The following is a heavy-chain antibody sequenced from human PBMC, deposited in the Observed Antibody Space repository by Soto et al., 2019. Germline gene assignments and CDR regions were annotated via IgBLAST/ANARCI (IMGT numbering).Heavy chain of an antibody. CDR1: GFTFSGAA. Sequence: GGSLRLSCATSGFTFSGAAIHWVRQASGKGLEWVGRIRSRSNSYATAYAASVKGRFTISRDESKNTAYLQMNSLKTEDTAVYYCTRGYTSSSDFWGQGTLVTV. J-gene: IGHJ4*02. D-gene: IGHD6-13*01. V-gene: IGHV3-73*01. CDR3: TRGYTSSSDF. CDR2: IRSRSNSYAT.